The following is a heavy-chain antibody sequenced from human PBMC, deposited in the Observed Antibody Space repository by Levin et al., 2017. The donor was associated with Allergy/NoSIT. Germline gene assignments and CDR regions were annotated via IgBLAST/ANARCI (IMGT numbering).Heavy chain of an antibody. CDR2: FYFSGSA. D-gene: IGHD4-17*01. V-gene: IGHV4-39*01. Sequence: PSQTLSLTCAVSGGSIDSIVSQTHYGGWVRQFPGRGLEWIGSFYFSGSAYSNPSLKSRVTLSVDKSKRQLSLNLASLTAADTAVYYCVRGDYDVRRSLCVDIWGQGAMVTVSP. J-gene: IGHJ3*02. CDR3: VRGDYDVRRSLCVDI. CDR1: GGSIDSIVSQTHY.